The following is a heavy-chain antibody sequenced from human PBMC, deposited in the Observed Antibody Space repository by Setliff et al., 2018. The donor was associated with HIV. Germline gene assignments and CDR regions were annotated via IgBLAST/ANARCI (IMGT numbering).Heavy chain of an antibody. CDR2: IYYSGST. J-gene: IGHJ6*03. CDR3: ARGSIVGATPYYSYYYYMDV. Sequence: SETLSLTCTVSGGSISSYYWSWIRKPPGKGLEWIGYIYYSGSTNYNPSLKSRVTISVDTSKNQFSLKMSSVTAADTAVYYCARGSIVGATPYYSYYYYMDVWGKGTTVTVSS. D-gene: IGHD1-26*01. V-gene: IGHV4-59*01. CDR1: GGSISSYY.